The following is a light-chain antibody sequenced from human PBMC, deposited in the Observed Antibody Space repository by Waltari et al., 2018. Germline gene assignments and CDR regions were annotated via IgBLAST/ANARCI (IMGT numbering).Light chain of an antibody. Sequence: EMVMTQSPATLSVSLGERATLSCRASQSVRSRLAWYQQKPGQAPRLLVYDASTRATGVPARFSGGGSGTDFILTISGMQSEDFAVYYCQQYHNWPPGFGPGTKVDIK. CDR1: QSVRSR. J-gene: IGKJ3*01. CDR2: DAS. CDR3: QQYHNWPPG. V-gene: IGKV3-15*01.